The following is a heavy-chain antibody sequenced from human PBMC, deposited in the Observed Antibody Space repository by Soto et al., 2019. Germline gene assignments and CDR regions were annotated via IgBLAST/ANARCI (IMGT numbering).Heavy chain of an antibody. CDR1: GGSISSGGYY. Sequence: QVQLQESGPGLVKPSQTLSLTCSVSGGSISSGGYYWSWIRQHPGKGLEWIGYIYFTGTTFYNPSLKRRVSISIHTYKNEFSLKLSSVTASDTAVYCCLRDRGARESLEYWGQGTPVTVSS. V-gene: IGHV4-31*03. CDR3: LRDRGARESLEY. D-gene: IGHD3-10*01. CDR2: IYFTGTT. J-gene: IGHJ4*02.